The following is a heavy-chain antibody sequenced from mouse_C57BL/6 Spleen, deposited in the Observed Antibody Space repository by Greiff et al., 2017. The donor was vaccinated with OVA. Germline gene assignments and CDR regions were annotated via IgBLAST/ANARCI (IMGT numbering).Heavy chain of an antibody. V-gene: IGHV2-2*02. CDR1: GFSLTSYG. CDR2: IWSGGST. D-gene: IGHD4-1*01. Sequence: QVQLQQSGPGLVQPSQSLSITCTVSGFSLTSYGVHWVRQSPGKGLEWLGVIWSGGSTDYNAAFISRLSISKDNSKIQVFFKMNSLYANDTAIYYCARLGPGYAMDYWGQGTSVTVSS. CDR3: ARLGPGYAMDY. J-gene: IGHJ4*01.